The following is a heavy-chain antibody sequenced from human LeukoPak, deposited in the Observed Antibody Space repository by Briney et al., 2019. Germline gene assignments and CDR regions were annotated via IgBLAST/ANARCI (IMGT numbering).Heavy chain of an antibody. D-gene: IGHD6-13*01. Sequence: GGSLRLSCAASGFTFSSYGMHWVRQAPGKGLRGVAFIRYDGNNKYYADSVKGRFTISRDNAKNSLYLQMNSLRAEDTAVYYCARDGSSSPYFDYWGQGTLVTVSS. J-gene: IGHJ4*02. CDR1: GFTFSSYG. CDR3: ARDGSSSPYFDY. CDR2: IRYDGNNK. V-gene: IGHV3-30*02.